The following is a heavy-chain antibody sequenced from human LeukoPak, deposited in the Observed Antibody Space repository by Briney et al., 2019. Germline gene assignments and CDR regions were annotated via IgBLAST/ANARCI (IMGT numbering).Heavy chain of an antibody. J-gene: IGHJ4*02. CDR2: ISSSGSTI. D-gene: IGHD3-22*01. V-gene: IGHV3-48*03. CDR3: ARDRGPYYEEGPFDY. Sequence: PGGSLRLSCAASGFTFSSYEMNWVRQAPGKGLEWVSYISSSGSTIYYADSVKGRFTISRDNAKNSLYLQMNSLRAEDTAVYYCARDRGPYYEEGPFDYWGQGTLVTVSS. CDR1: GFTFSSYE.